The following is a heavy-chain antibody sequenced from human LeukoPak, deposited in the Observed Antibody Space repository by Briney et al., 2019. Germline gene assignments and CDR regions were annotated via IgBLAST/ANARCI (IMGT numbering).Heavy chain of an antibody. CDR3: ARDYGGSSPFDY. CDR1: GFTFSIYA. Sequence: PGGSLRLSCAASGFTFSIYAMSWVRQAPGKGLEWGSAISGSGGSTYYADSVKGRFTISRDNAKNSLYLQMNSLRAEDTAVYYCARDYGGSSPFDYWGQGTLVTVSS. D-gene: IGHD4-23*01. CDR2: ISGSGGST. J-gene: IGHJ4*02. V-gene: IGHV3-23*01.